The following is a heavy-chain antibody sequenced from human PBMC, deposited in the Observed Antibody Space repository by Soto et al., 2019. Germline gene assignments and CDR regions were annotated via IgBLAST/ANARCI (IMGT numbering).Heavy chain of an antibody. CDR3: ARESKYDTSGYPPWFAP. V-gene: IGHV4-31*03. J-gene: IGHJ5*02. Sequence: QVQLQESGPGLVKPSQTLSFTCTVSVASISSGGYYWSWIRQHPGEGLEWIGYIYYSGSTSYNPSLKSRVTISVDTSKNQFSLKLSSVTDADTAVYYCARESKYDTSGYPPWFAPWGQGTLVTVSS. CDR2: IYYSGST. CDR1: VASISSGGYY. D-gene: IGHD3-22*01.